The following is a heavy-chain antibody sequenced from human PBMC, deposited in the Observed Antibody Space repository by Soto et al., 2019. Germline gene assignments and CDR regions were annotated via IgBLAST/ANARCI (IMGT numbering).Heavy chain of an antibody. V-gene: IGHV3-74*01. CDR1: GFTFSSYW. CDR2: INTDGSST. D-gene: IGHD5-12*01. CDR3: ARAGGYSGSYNGYYYYMDV. Sequence: GGSLRLSCAASGFTFSSYWMHWVRQAPGKGLVWVSRINTDGSSTSYADSVKGRFTIARDNAKNTLYLQMNSLRAEDTAMYYCARAGGYSGSYNGYYYYMDVWGKGTTVTVSS. J-gene: IGHJ6*03.